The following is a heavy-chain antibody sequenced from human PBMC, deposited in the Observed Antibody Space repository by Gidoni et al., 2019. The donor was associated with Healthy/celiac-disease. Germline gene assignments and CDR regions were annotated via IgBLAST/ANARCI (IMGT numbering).Heavy chain of an antibody. V-gene: IGHV4-59*08. Sequence: QVQLQESGPGLVKPSETLSLTCTVSGGSIRSYYWSWIRQPPGKGLEWIGYIYYSGSTNYNPSLKSRVTISVDTSKNQFSLKLSSVTAADTAVYYCARHERWLQLTNAFDIWGQGTMVTVSS. CDR1: GGSIRSYY. J-gene: IGHJ3*02. CDR3: ARHERWLQLTNAFDI. CDR2: IYYSGST. D-gene: IGHD1-1*01.